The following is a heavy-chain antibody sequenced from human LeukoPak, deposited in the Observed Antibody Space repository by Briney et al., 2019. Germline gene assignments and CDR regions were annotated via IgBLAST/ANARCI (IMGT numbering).Heavy chain of an antibody. CDR1: GFTFSSYA. Sequence: GGSLRLSCAASGFTFSSYAMSWVRQAPGKGLEWVSAISGSGGSTYYADSVKGRFTISRDNSKSTLYLQMNSLRAEDTAVYYCAKDHRYYDFWSGYYTTDYWGQGTLVTVSS. J-gene: IGHJ4*02. CDR2: ISGSGGST. CDR3: AKDHRYYDFWSGYYTTDY. D-gene: IGHD3-3*01. V-gene: IGHV3-23*01.